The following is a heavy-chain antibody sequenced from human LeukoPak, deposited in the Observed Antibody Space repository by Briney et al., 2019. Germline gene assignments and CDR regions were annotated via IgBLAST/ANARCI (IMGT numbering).Heavy chain of an antibody. V-gene: IGHV4-59*01. CDR3: ARDRYYMDV. CDR2: IYYSGST. CDR1: GGSISSYY. J-gene: IGHJ6*03. Sequence: PSETLSLTCTVSGGSISSYYWSWLRQPPGKGLEWIGYIYYSGSTNYNPSLKSRVTISVDTSKNQFSLKLSSVTAADTAVYYCARDRYYMDVWGKGTTVTVSS.